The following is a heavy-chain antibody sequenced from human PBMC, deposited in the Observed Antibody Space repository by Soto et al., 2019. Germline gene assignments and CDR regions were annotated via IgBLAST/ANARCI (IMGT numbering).Heavy chain of an antibody. J-gene: IGHJ5*02. D-gene: IGHD2-2*01. V-gene: IGHV4-4*07. Sequence: PSETLSLTCTVSGGTISGDYWNWIRQSPGKGREWIGRIDNSGSTKYNPSLQSRVTMSFDTSKKQFSLTLTSVTAADTAVYNCARGQRFSEWFDPWGQGTLVTVSS. CDR2: IDNSGST. CDR1: GGTISGDY. CDR3: ARGQRFSEWFDP.